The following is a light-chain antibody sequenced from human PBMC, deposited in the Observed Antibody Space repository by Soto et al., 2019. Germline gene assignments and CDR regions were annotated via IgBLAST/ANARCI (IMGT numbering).Light chain of an antibody. J-gene: IGLJ1*01. Sequence: QSALTQPASVSGSPGQSITISCTGTSSDVGSYNLVSWYQQHPGKAPKLMIYEGSKRPSGVSNRFSGSKSGNTASLTISGLQAEDEADYYCCSYAGSSTCPIYVFGTGTKVTVL. CDR3: CSYAGSSTCPIYV. CDR1: SSDVGSYNL. V-gene: IGLV2-23*01. CDR2: EGS.